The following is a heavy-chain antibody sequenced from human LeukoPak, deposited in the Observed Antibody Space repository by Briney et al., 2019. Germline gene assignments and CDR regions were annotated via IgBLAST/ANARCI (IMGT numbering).Heavy chain of an antibody. J-gene: IGHJ4*02. D-gene: IGHD6-13*01. CDR1: GFTFSNYW. CDR3: ARGGGMRSWYDFDY. Sequence: GGSLRLSFAAYGFTFSNYWMSWVRQAPGKGLEFMANIKEAGSEKYYVDSVKGRFTISRDNDKNLVHLQMNSLRAEDTAVYYCARGGGMRSWYDFDYWGQGTLDTVSS. CDR2: IKEAGSEK. V-gene: IGHV3-7*04.